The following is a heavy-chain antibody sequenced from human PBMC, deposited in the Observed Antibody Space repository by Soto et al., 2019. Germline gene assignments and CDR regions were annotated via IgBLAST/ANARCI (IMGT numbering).Heavy chain of an antibody. Sequence: QVQLVQSGAEVKKPGASVKVSCKASGYTFTSYGISWVRQAPGQGLEWMGWISAYNGNTNYAQKLQGRVTMTTXXSXSXXYMELRSLRSDDTAVYYCAREGITIFGVVTNWFDPWGQGTLVTVSS. CDR2: ISAYNGNT. CDR3: AREGITIFGVVTNWFDP. CDR1: GYTFTSYG. V-gene: IGHV1-18*01. J-gene: IGHJ5*02. D-gene: IGHD3-3*01.